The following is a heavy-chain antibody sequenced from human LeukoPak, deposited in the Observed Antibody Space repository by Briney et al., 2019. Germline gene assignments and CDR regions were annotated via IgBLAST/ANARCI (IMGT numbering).Heavy chain of an antibody. V-gene: IGHV1-3*01. CDR2: INAGNGNT. J-gene: IGHJ6*02. Sequence: GASVKVSCKASGYTFTSYAMHWVRQAPGQRLEWMGWINAGNGNTKYSQKFQGRVTITRDTSASTAYMELSSLRSEDTAVYYCARDYGEYVRNYYGMDVWGQGTTVTVSS. CDR1: GYTFTSYA. CDR3: ARDYGEYVRNYYGMDV. D-gene: IGHD4-17*01.